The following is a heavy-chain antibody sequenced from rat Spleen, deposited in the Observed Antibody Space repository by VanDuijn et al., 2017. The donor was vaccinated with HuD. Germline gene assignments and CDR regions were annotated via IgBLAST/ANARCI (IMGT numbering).Heavy chain of an antibody. J-gene: IGHJ2*01. CDR2: ISTGGGST. D-gene: IGHD5-1*01. Sequence: EVQLVESGGGLVQPGRSMKLSCAASGINFSNYYMAWVRQAPTKGLEWVAYISTGGGSTYYRDSVKGRFTISRDNAKSTLYMQMDSLRSEETATYYCTTDRLGSDYFDYGGQGVMVTVSS. V-gene: IGHV5-27*01. CDR1: GINFSNYY. CDR3: TTDRLGSDYFDY.